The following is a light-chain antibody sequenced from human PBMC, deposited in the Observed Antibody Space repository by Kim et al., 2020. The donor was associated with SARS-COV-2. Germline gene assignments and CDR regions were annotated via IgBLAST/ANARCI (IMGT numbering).Light chain of an antibody. CDR2: WAS. CDR3: QKHESTLTS. Sequence: IVMTQYPDSLAVSLGEGATLNCKSSQTVLYNSNNKNYLAWYQQKPGQAPKLLIYWASIRESVVSDRFSGSGSETHFTLTISSLLAEGVVVYDCQKHESTLTSFGQGTKMEI. CDR1: QTVLYNSNNKNY. J-gene: IGKJ2*03. V-gene: IGKV4-1*01.